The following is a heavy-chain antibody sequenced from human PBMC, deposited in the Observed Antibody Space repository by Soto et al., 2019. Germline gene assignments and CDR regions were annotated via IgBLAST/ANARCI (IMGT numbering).Heavy chain of an antibody. J-gene: IGHJ4*02. D-gene: IGHD3-3*01. CDR3: ARVAYYDFWSGYYYFDY. Sequence: ASVKVSCKASGYTFTDYYMHWVRQAPGQGLEWMGWINPNSGGTNYAQKFQGRVTMTRDTSISTAYMELSRLRSDDTAVYYCARVAYYDFWSGYYYFDYCGQGTLVIVSS. V-gene: IGHV1-2*02. CDR1: GYTFTDYY. CDR2: INPNSGGT.